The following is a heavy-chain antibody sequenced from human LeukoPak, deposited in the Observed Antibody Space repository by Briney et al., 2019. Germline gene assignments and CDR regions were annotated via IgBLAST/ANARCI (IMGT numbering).Heavy chain of an antibody. J-gene: IGHJ1*01. Sequence: SETLPLTCAVSGYTISSGYWWSWVRQTPGKGLEWIGEISHSGSTNYNPSLKSRVTISIDKSKNQFSLKLTSVTAADTAVYYCARNGDYNLEHWGQGALVTVSS. D-gene: IGHD4-11*01. CDR3: ARNGDYNLEH. CDR2: ISHSGST. CDR1: GYTISSGYW. V-gene: IGHV4-4*02.